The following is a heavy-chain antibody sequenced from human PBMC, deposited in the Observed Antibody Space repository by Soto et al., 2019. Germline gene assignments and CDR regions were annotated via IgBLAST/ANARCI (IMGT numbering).Heavy chain of an antibody. CDR1: GGSISSGDYY. J-gene: IGHJ6*02. V-gene: IGHV4-30-4*01. D-gene: IGHD3-9*01. Sequence: QVQLQESGPGLVKPSQTLSLTCTVSGGSISSGDYYWSWIRQPPGKGLEWIGYIYYSGSTYYNPSLKSRVTISVDTSQNHFSLKLSSVTAADTAVYYCARDHYVYDILTGYGYYYGMDVWGQGTTVTVSS. CDR3: ARDHYVYDILTGYGYYYGMDV. CDR2: IYYSGST.